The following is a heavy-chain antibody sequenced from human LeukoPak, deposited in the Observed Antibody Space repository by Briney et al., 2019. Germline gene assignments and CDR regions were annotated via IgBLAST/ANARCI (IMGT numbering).Heavy chain of an antibody. V-gene: IGHV4-34*01. J-gene: IGHJ4*01. D-gene: IGHD6-6*01. CDR1: GGSFSGYY. Sequence: SETLSLTCAVYGGSFSGYYWSWIRQPPGQGLEWIGEINHSGSTNYNPSLKSRVTISVDTSKNQFSLKLSSVTAADTAVYYCARHGNRQLVYSGQGTLVSASA. CDR2: INHSGST. CDR3: ARHGNRQLVY.